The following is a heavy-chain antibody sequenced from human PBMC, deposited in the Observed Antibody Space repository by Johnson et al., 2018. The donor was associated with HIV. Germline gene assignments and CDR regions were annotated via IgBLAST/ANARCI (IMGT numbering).Heavy chain of an antibody. V-gene: IGHV3-30*02. Sequence: QVQLVESGGGVVQPGGSLRLSCAASRFTFSDYGMHWVRQAPGKGLEWVAFIHYDESNKYYADSVKGRFTISRDNSKNTLYLQMNSLRTEDTAVYYCARGSIVVLGGAFDIWGQGTMVSVPS. CDR2: IHYDESNK. D-gene: IGHD3-16*01. J-gene: IGHJ3*02. CDR3: ARGSIVVLGGAFDI. CDR1: RFTFSDYG.